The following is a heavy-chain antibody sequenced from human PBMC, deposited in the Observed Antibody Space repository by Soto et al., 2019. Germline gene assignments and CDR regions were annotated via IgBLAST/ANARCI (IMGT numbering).Heavy chain of an antibody. D-gene: IGHD3-16*01. CDR2: IYYSGST. CDR1: GGSISSYY. V-gene: IGHV4-59*08. CDR3: ARRGERGWFGL. J-gene: IGHJ5*02. Sequence: QVQLQESGPGLVKPSETLSLTCTVSGGSISSYYWNWIRQPPGKGLEWIGNIYYSGSTNYNPSLKSRVTISVDTSKKQFSLKVDSVTAADTAMYYCARRGERGWFGLWGQGTLVTVSS.